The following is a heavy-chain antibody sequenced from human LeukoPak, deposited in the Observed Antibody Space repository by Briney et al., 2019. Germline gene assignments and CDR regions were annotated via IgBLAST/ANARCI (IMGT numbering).Heavy chain of an antibody. V-gene: IGHV3-7*01. Sequence: GGSLRLSCAASGFTFSNYWMSWVRQAPGKGLEWVAIIKQDAGEEYYVDSVKGRFTISRDNVKKSLNLQMNSMRAEDTAVYYCVREGQTAWNDYWGQGTLVTVSS. J-gene: IGHJ4*02. CDR2: IKQDAGEE. CDR3: VREGQTAWNDY. CDR1: GFTFSNYW. D-gene: IGHD5-18*01.